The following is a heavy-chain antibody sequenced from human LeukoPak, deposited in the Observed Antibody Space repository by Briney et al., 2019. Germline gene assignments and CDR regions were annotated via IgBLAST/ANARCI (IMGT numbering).Heavy chain of an antibody. CDR1: GFTFSSYS. CDR2: ITSSSSYI. CDR3: ARDLDVDIVATIEGGYYFDY. J-gene: IGHJ4*02. D-gene: IGHD5-12*01. V-gene: IGHV3-21*01. Sequence: GGSLRLSCAASGFTFSSYSMNWVRQAPGKGLEWVSSITSSSSYIYYADSVKGRFTISSDNAKNSLYLQMNSLRAEDTAVYYCARDLDVDIVATIEGGYYFDYWGQGTLVTVSS.